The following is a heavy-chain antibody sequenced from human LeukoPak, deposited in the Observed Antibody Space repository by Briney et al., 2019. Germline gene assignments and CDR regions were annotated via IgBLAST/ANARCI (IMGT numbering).Heavy chain of an antibody. CDR3: ARAKSQRGYTYGPHTYFDY. Sequence: PSETLSLTCTVSGDSISSYSWSWIRQPPGKRLEWIGFIYYSGSTNYNPSLKSRVTISVDTSKNQFSLKLSSVTAADTAVYYCARAKSQRGYTYGPHTYFDYWGQGTLVTVSS. V-gene: IGHV4-59*08. CDR1: GDSISSYS. J-gene: IGHJ4*01. CDR2: IYYSGST. D-gene: IGHD5-18*01.